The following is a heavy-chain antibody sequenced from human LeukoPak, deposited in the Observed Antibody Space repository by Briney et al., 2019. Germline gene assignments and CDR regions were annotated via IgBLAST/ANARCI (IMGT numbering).Heavy chain of an antibody. V-gene: IGHV3-9*01. D-gene: IGHD3-22*01. CDR1: GFTFDDYA. CDR2: ISWNSGSI. Sequence: GGSLRLPCAASGFTFDDYAMHWVRQAPGKGLEWVSGISWNSGSIGYADSVKGRFTISRDNAKNSLYLQMNSLRAEDTALYYCAKDMRAYYDKKNAFDIWGQGTMVTVSS. J-gene: IGHJ3*02. CDR3: AKDMRAYYDKKNAFDI.